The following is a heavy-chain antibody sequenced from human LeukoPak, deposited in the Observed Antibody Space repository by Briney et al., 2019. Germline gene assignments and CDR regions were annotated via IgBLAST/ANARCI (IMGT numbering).Heavy chain of an antibody. D-gene: IGHD6-19*01. Sequence: GGSLRLSCAASGFTFSSYWMSWVRQAPGKGLEWVSSISSSSSYIYYADSVKGRFTISRDNAKNSLYLQMNSLRAEDTAVYYCAREQWLVGFIDYWGQGTLVTVSS. CDR2: ISSSSSYI. J-gene: IGHJ4*02. CDR3: AREQWLVGFIDY. V-gene: IGHV3-21*01. CDR1: GFTFSSYW.